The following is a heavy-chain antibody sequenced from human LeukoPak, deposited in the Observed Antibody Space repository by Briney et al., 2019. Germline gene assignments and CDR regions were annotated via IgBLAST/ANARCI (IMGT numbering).Heavy chain of an antibody. CDR2: ISYDGSNK. J-gene: IGHJ4*02. CDR3: ARFGYVAAVDL. Sequence: PGGSLRLSCAASGFTFSSYAMHWVRQAPGKGLEWVAVISYDGSNKYYADSVKGRLTISRDNSKNTLYLQMNSLRAEDTAVYYCARFGYVAAVDLWGQGTLVTVSS. D-gene: IGHD2-15*01. CDR1: GFTFSSYA. V-gene: IGHV3-30*01.